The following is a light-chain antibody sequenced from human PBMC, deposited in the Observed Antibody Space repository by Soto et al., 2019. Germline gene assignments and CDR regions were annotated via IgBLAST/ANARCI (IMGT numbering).Light chain of an antibody. CDR2: GAY. CDR1: QSVSTNF. J-gene: IGKJ4*01. V-gene: IGKV3-20*01. Sequence: EIVLSQSPGTLSLSPGEGATLSCRASQSVSTNFLAWYQRKPGPAPRLLMYGAYRRATGLPDRFSGSGSGTYFPLTISRLEPEDFAVYYCQQYGSSPLTFGGGTKVEIK. CDR3: QQYGSSPLT.